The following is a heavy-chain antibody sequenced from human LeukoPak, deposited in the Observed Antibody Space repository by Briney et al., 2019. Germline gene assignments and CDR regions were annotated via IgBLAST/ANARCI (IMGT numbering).Heavy chain of an antibody. D-gene: IGHD3-3*01. V-gene: IGHV4-59*01. CDR3: ARAPYYDFWSGYPRNYYMDV. Sequence: SETLSPTCTVSGGSISSYYWSWIRQPPGKGLEWIGYIYYSGSTNYNPSLKSRVTISVDTSKNQFSLKLSSVTAADTAVYYCARAPYYDFWSGYPRNYYMDVWGKGTTVTVSS. J-gene: IGHJ6*03. CDR1: GGSISSYY. CDR2: IYYSGST.